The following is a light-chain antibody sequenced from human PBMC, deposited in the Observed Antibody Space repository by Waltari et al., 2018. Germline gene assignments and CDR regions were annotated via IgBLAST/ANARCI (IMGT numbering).Light chain of an antibody. V-gene: IGLV2-14*01. CDR1: SSDVGGYKS. Sequence: QSALTQPASVSGSPGQSITIPCPGTSSDVGGYKSVSWYQQYPGKAPKLMIYDVIKRPSGVSNRFSGSKSGNTASLTISGLQAEDEADYYCTSYTSSTPVVFGGGTKLTVL. CDR2: DVI. J-gene: IGLJ2*01. CDR3: TSYTSSTPVV.